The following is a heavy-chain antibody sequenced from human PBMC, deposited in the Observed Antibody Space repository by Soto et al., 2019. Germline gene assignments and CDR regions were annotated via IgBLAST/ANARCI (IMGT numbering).Heavy chain of an antibody. J-gene: IGHJ4*02. CDR2: NSYDGSNK. Sequence: QVQLVESGGGVVQPGRSLRLSCAASGFSFSSLGMHWVRQAPGKGLEWVAFNSYDGSNKYYADSMKGRFTISRDSSEKTLYLQMNGLRPEDTAVYYWAKVLGELSPESYDYWGQGTLVTVSS. CDR3: AKVLGELSPESYDY. CDR1: GFSFSSLG. V-gene: IGHV3-30*18. D-gene: IGHD3-16*02.